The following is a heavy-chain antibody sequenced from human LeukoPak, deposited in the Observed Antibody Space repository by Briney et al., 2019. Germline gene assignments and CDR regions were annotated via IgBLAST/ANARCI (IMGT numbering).Heavy chain of an antibody. D-gene: IGHD3-22*01. Sequence: PGGSLRLSCAASGFTFSSYGMHWVRQAPGKGLEWVAFIRYDGSNKYYADSVKGRFTISRDNSKNTLYLQMNSLRAEDTAVYYCAKDRNYYDSSGHDAFDIWGQGTMVTVSS. J-gene: IGHJ3*02. CDR3: AKDRNYYDSSGHDAFDI. CDR1: GFTFSSYG. V-gene: IGHV3-30*02. CDR2: IRYDGSNK.